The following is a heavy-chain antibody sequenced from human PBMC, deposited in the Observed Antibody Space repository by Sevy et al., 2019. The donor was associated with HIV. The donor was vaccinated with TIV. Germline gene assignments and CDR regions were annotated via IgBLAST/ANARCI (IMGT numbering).Heavy chain of an antibody. Sequence: SETLSLTCTVSGGSISFYYWSWIRHPAGKGLEWIGRVYASGSTNYNPSLESRVNMSVDTSKNQFSLRLTSVTAADTAVYYCARDRSGFTYGFGLDHWGQGTLVTVSS. D-gene: IGHD5-18*01. J-gene: IGHJ4*02. V-gene: IGHV4-4*07. CDR2: VYASGST. CDR3: ARDRSGFTYGFGLDH. CDR1: GGSISFYY.